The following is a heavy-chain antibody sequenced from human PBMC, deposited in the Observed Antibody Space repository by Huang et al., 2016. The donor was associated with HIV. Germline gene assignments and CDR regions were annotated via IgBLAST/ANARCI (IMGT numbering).Heavy chain of an antibody. D-gene: IGHD3-22*01. Sequence: QVQLVQSGAEVKKPGSSVKVSCKASGGTFSSYAISWVRKAPGQGLEWMGGIIPILCTANYAQKCQGRVTITADEATSTAYMELSSLRSEDTAVYYCARVESRRYYDSSGYYYWGQGTLVTVSS. CDR3: ARVESRRYYDSSGYYY. CDR2: IIPILCTA. CDR1: GGTFSSYA. J-gene: IGHJ4*02. V-gene: IGHV1-69*01.